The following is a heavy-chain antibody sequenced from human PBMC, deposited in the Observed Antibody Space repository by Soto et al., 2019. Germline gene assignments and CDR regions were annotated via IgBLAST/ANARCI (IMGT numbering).Heavy chain of an antibody. D-gene: IGHD6-19*01. CDR1: GYIFTDYY. Sequence: ASVKVSCKASGYIFTDYYMHWVRQAPGQRLEWMGWINVGNGNTKYSQNFQGRVTINQDTSASTAYMELSSLTSEDTAVYYCAREKWGSGSRWLDPWGQGTLVTVSS. V-gene: IGHV1-3*01. J-gene: IGHJ5*02. CDR2: INVGNGNT. CDR3: AREKWGSGSRWLDP.